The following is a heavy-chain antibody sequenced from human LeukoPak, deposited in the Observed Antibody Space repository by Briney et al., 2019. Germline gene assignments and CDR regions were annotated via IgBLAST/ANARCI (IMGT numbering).Heavy chain of an antibody. J-gene: IGHJ4*02. D-gene: IGHD1-26*01. Sequence: KAGGSLRLSCAASGFTFSSYGMYWVRQAPGKGLEWVGRIKSKTDGGTTDYAAPVKGRFTISRDDSKSIAYLQMNSLKTEDTAVYYCTRVLENYSAIDYWGQGTLVTVSS. V-gene: IGHV3-15*01. CDR1: GFTFSSYG. CDR2: IKSKTDGGTT. CDR3: TRVLENYSAIDY.